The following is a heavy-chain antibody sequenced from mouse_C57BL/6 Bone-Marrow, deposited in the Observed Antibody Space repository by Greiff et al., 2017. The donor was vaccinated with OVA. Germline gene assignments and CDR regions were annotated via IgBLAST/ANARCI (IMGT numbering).Heavy chain of an antibody. D-gene: IGHD2-5*01. J-gene: IGHJ3*01. CDR3: ARSDHYSNTWFAY. CDR1: GYTFTDYN. V-gene: IGHV1-18*01. CDR2: INPNNGGT. Sequence: EVKLEESGPELVKPGASVKIPCKASGYTFTDYNMDWVKQSHGKSLEWIGDINPNNGGTIYNQKFKGKATLTVDKSSSTAYMELRSLTSEDTAVYYCARSDHYSNTWFAYWGQGTLVTVSA.